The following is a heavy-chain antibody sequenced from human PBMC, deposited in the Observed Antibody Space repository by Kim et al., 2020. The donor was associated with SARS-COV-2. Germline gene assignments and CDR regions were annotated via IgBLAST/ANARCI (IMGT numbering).Heavy chain of an antibody. J-gene: IGHJ4*02. D-gene: IGHD3-10*01. V-gene: IGHV4-59*01. CDR3: ARAHGLLWFGELLYYVDY. Sequence: KSRVTISVDTSKNQFSLKLSSVTAADTAVYYCARAHGLLWFGELLYYVDYWGQGTLVTVSS.